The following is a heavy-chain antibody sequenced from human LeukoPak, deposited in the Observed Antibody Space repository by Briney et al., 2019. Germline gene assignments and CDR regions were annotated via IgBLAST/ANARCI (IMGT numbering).Heavy chain of an antibody. CDR3: ARQHPYYYYYYMDV. Sequence: SETLSLTCAVYGGSFSGYYWSWIRQPPGKGLEWIGEINHSGSTNYNPSLKSRVTISVDTSKNQFSLKLSSVTAADTAVYYCARQHPYYYYYYMDVWGKGTTVTVSS. J-gene: IGHJ6*03. CDR1: GGSFSGYY. D-gene: IGHD2-21*01. V-gene: IGHV4-34*01. CDR2: INHSGST.